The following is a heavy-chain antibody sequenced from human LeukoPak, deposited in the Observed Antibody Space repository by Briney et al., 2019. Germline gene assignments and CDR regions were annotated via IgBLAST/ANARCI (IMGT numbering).Heavy chain of an antibody. J-gene: IGHJ4*02. Sequence: QPGGSLRLSCAASGFTFSSYWMSWVRQAPGKGLEWVSAISGSGDNTYYADSVKGRFTISRDNSKNTLYLQMNSLRAEDTAVYYCAKVTYGSGTYGAFDYWGQGTLVTVSS. CDR2: ISGSGDNT. CDR3: AKVTYGSGTYGAFDY. CDR1: GFTFSSYW. D-gene: IGHD3-10*01. V-gene: IGHV3-23*01.